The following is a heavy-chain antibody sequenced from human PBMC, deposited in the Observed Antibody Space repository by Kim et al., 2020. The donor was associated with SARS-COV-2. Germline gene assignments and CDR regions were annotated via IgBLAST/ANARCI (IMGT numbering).Heavy chain of an antibody. CDR1: GYTFTSYA. D-gene: IGHD3-22*01. Sequence: ASVKVSCKASGYTFTSYAMNWVRQAPGQGLVWMGWINTNTGNPTYAQGFTGRFVFSLDTSVSTAYLQISSLKAEDTAVYYCARGTYDSSGYYWGVNYYYGMDVWGQGTTVTVSS. V-gene: IGHV7-4-1*02. CDR3: ARGTYDSSGYYWGVNYYYGMDV. CDR2: INTNTGNP. J-gene: IGHJ6*02.